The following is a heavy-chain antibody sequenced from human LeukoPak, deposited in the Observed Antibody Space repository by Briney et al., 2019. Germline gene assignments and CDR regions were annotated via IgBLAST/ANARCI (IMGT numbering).Heavy chain of an antibody. CDR2: IYTSGST. D-gene: IGHD3-3*01. CDR1: GGSISSYY. J-gene: IGHJ6*02. Sequence: SETLSLTCTVSGGSISSYYWSWIRQPAGKGLEWIGRIYTSGSTNYNPSLKSRVTMSVDTSKNQFSLKLSSVTAADTAVYYCARESFLEWLLYPPDYYYGMDVWGQGTTVTVSS. V-gene: IGHV4-4*07. CDR3: ARESFLEWLLYPPDYYYGMDV.